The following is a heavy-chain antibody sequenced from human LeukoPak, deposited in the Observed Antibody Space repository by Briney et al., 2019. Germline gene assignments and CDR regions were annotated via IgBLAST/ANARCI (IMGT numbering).Heavy chain of an antibody. J-gene: IGHJ4*02. D-gene: IGHD3-16*01. CDR1: GFTFSSYA. V-gene: IGHV3-30-3*01. CDR3: ARDEDGRSSNYVFDY. CDR2: ISYDGSNK. Sequence: GGSLRLSCAASGFTFSSYAMHWVRQAPGKGLEWVAVISYDGSNKYYADSVKGRFTISRDNSKNTLYLQMTTLRVEDTAVYYCARDEDGRSSNYVFDYWGQETLVTVSS.